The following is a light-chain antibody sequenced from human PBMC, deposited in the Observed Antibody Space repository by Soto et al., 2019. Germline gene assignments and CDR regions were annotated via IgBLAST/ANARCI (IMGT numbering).Light chain of an antibody. CDR3: QQTYSTLGGT. CDR2: AAS. V-gene: IGKV1-39*01. J-gene: IGKJ2*02. CDR1: QSISSY. Sequence: DIQMTQSPSSLSASVGDRVTITCRASQSISSYLNWYQQKPGKAPKLLIYAASSVQSGVPARFSGSGSGTDFTLTISSLQPEDFATYYCQQTYSTLGGTFGQGTKLEIK.